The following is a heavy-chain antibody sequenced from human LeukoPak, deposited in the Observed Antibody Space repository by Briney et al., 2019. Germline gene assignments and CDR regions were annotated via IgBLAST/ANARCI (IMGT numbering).Heavy chain of an antibody. CDR3: AIDPNWGTHS. CDR2: IGNNGGGI. J-gene: IGHJ4*02. V-gene: IGHV3-23*01. CDR1: GFTFSTYT. D-gene: IGHD7-27*01. Sequence: GGSLRLSCAASGFTFSTYTMYWVRHPPGKRLKWVSIIGNNGGGIHYADSVRGRFTISRDNSKSALYLQMNSLRVEDTAVYYCAIDPNWGTHSWGQGVLVTVSS.